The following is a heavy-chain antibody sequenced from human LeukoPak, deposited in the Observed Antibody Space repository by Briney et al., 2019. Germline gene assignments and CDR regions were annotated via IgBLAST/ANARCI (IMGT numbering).Heavy chain of an antibody. CDR1: GYIFTSYW. CDR2: IYPGDSDT. D-gene: IGHD3-3*01. J-gene: IGHJ4*02. V-gene: IGHV5-51*01. CDR3: ARGRVRFLEWLLSYYFDY. Sequence: GESLKISCKGSGYIFTSYWIGWVRQMPGKGLEGMGIIYPGDSDTRYSPSFQGQVTISADKSISTAYLQWSSLKASDPAMYYCARGRVRFLEWLLSYYFDYWGQGTLVTVSS.